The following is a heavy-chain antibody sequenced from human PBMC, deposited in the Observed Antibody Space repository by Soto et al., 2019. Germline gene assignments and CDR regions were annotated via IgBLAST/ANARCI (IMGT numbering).Heavy chain of an antibody. J-gene: IGHJ4*02. V-gene: IGHV3-13*04. CDR3: AKDRSSSWTFDY. D-gene: IGHD6-13*01. Sequence: GGSLRLSCAASGFTFSSYDMQWVRQATGKGLEWVSAIGTAGDTYYADSVKGRFTISRDHSKNTLYLQMNSLRAEDTAVYYCAKDRSSSWTFDYWGQGTLVTVSS. CDR2: IGTAGDT. CDR1: GFTFSSYD.